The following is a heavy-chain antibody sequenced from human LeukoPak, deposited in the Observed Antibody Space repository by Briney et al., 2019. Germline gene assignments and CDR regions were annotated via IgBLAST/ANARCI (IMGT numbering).Heavy chain of an antibody. CDR2: IYHSGST. CDR3: ATLTTVVTAYYFDY. J-gene: IGHJ4*02. Sequence: SETLSLACTVSGGSISSYYWSWIRQPPGKGLEWIGYIYHSGSTDYNPSIKSRVTISVDTSKSQFSLKLTSVTAADTAVYYCATLTTVVTAYYFDYWGQGTLVTVSS. CDR1: GGSISSYY. D-gene: IGHD4-23*01. V-gene: IGHV4-4*09.